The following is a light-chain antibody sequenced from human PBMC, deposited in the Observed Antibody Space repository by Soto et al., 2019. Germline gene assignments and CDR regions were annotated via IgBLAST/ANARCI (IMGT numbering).Light chain of an antibody. CDR1: QSVSSSY. CDR2: GAS. V-gene: IGKV3-20*01. Sequence: EIVLTQSPGTLSLSPGERATLSCRASQSVSSSYLAWYQQKPGQALRLLIYGASTRATGIPARFSGSGSGTEFTLTISRLEPEDFAVYYCQQYDISPITFGQGTRLEIK. CDR3: QQYDISPIT. J-gene: IGKJ5*01.